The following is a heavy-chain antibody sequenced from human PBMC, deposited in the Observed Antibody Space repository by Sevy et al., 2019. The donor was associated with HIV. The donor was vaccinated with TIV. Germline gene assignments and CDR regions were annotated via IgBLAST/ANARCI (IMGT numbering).Heavy chain of an antibody. J-gene: IGHJ1*01. CDR3: ARDGLYGGNFEYFQH. CDR2: ITGSSTTI. V-gene: IGHV3-23*01. D-gene: IGHD4-17*01. Sequence: GGSLRLSCAASGFTFSNYALTWVRQAPGKGLDWVSSITGSSTTIYYADSVKGRFTVSRDNSNNTLYLHINILRAEDTAVYYCARDGLYGGNFEYFQHWGQGTLVTVSS. CDR1: GFTFSNYA.